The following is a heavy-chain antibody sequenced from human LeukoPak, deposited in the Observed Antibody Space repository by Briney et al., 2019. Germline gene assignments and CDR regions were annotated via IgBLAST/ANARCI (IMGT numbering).Heavy chain of an antibody. CDR1: GGSIRSYY. CDR3: ASEVPGFSAFDI. D-gene: IGHD3-10*01. CDR2: IYYTGST. V-gene: IGHV4-59*12. J-gene: IGHJ3*02. Sequence: PSETLSLTCTVSGGSIRSYYWGWIRQPPGKGLEWIGYIYYTGSTNYNSFVTSRVSMSIDTSNNQFSLKLSSTTAADTAVYYCASEVPGFSAFDIWGPGTMVTVSS.